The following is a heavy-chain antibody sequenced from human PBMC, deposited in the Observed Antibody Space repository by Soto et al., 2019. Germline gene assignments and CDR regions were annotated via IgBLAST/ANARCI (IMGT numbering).Heavy chain of an antibody. CDR2: INAGNGNT. J-gene: IGHJ4*02. CDR3: ARGSYLSGEEDY. CDR1: GYTFTSYA. D-gene: IGHD1-26*01. Sequence: ASVKVSCKASGYTFTSYAMHWVRQAPGQRLEWMGWINAGNGNTKYSQKFQGRVTITRDTSASTAYMELSSLRSEDTAVYYCARGSYLSGEEDYWGQGTLVTVSS. V-gene: IGHV1-3*01.